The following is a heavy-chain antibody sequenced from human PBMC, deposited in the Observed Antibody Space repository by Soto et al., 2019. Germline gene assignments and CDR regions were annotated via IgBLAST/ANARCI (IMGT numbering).Heavy chain of an antibody. J-gene: IGHJ4*02. Sequence: SGKVRCNASAYTFTRYGMSWVRQAPGQGLEWMGWISAYNGNTNYAQKLQGRATMTTDTSKSTAYMELRSLRSDDTAVYYCARARYQLRYWGQGTLVTVSS. V-gene: IGHV1-18*01. CDR2: ISAYNGNT. CDR3: ARARYQLRY. CDR1: AYTFTRYG. D-gene: IGHD2-2*01.